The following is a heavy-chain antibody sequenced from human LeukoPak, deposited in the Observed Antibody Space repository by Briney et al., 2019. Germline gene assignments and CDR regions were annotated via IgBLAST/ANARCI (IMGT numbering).Heavy chain of an antibody. D-gene: IGHD3-22*01. Sequence: SVKVSCKASGGTFSSYAISWVRQAPGQGLEWMGRIIPILGIANYAQKFQGRVTITADKSTSTAYMELSSLRSEDTAVYYCASNYYDSSGYYFPWGQGTLVTVSS. CDR2: IIPILGIA. V-gene: IGHV1-69*04. CDR3: ASNYYDSSGYYFP. CDR1: GGTFSSYA. J-gene: IGHJ5*02.